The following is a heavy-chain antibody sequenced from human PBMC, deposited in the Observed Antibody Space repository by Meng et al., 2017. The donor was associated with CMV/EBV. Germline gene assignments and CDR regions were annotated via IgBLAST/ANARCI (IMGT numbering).Heavy chain of an antibody. CDR1: GYTFSSYD. D-gene: IGHD2-15*01. CDR3: AKDVSREFRWWFPFYYYGMDV. V-gene: IGHV1-8*01. Sequence: ASVKVSCKASGYTFSSYDINWVRQATGQGLEWMGWMNPHSGNTGYAQKIQGRVTMTRNTSISTAYMELNSLRAEDTALYYCAKDVSREFRWWFPFYYYGMDVWGQGTTVTVSS. CDR2: MNPHSGNT. J-gene: IGHJ6*02.